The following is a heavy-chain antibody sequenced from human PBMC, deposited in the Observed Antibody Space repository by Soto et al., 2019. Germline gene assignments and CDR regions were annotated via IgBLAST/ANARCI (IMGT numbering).Heavy chain of an antibody. CDR3: ARVYYNSGWI. Sequence: ASVRVSGKASGYTFTSYYVPWVGQAPRQGPEGMGIINPSGGGTRYAQKFQGRVTMTRDTSTSTVYMELSSLRSEDTAVYYCARVYYNSGWIWGQGTLVTVSS. CDR2: INPSGGGT. D-gene: IGHD6-19*01. J-gene: IGHJ4*02. V-gene: IGHV1-46*01. CDR1: GYTFTSYY.